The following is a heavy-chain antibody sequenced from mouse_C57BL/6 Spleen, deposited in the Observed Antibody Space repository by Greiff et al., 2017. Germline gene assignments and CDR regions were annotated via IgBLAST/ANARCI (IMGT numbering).Heavy chain of an antibody. CDR3: ARKIYGNYEYFDV. J-gene: IGHJ1*03. V-gene: IGHV1-7*01. CDR1: GYTFTSYW. D-gene: IGHD2-1*01. CDR2: INPSSGYT. Sequence: QVQLKESGAELAKPGASVKLSCKASGYTFTSYWMHWVKQRPGQGLEWIGYINPSSGYTKYNQKFKDKATLTADKSSSTAYMQLSSLTYEDSAVYYCARKIYGNYEYFDVWGTGTTVTVSS.